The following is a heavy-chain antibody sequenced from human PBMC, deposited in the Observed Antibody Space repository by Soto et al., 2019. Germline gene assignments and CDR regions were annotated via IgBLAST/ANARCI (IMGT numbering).Heavy chain of an antibody. CDR3: ARVHYGACFDY. V-gene: IGHV3-11*06. Sequence: XVSLRLSCAVTGFTFSDYYMSWIRLAPGKGLESVSYISSSNDYTNYADSVKGRFTISRDNAKNSLYLQMNSLRAEDTAVYYCARVHYGACFDYWGQGALVTVSS. D-gene: IGHD3-10*01. CDR2: ISSSNDYT. J-gene: IGHJ4*02. CDR1: GFTFSDYY.